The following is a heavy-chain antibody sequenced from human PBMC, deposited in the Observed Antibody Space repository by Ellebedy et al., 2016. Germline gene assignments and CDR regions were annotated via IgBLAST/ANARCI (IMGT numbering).Heavy chain of an antibody. Sequence: ASVKVSCKASGYTFISYGMHWVRQAPGQRLEWMGWINAGNGNTKYSRKFQGRVTISRDTSASTAYMELSSLRSEDTGVYHCARGREAVAGIYGMDVWGQGTTVTVSS. D-gene: IGHD6-19*01. V-gene: IGHV1-3*01. CDR2: INAGNGNT. J-gene: IGHJ6*02. CDR3: ARGREAVAGIYGMDV. CDR1: GYTFISYG.